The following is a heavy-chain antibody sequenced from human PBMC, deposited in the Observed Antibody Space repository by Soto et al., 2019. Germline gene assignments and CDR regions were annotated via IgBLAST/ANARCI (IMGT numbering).Heavy chain of an antibody. J-gene: IGHJ2*01. D-gene: IGHD1-26*01. CDR2: IHHSGST. Sequence: SETLSLTCAVSGYSITSNYYWGWIRQSPGRGLEFIGTIHHSGSTYYNPSLKSRVTISLETSKSQFSLKLSSVTAADTALYFCARVSPPEWEWRLFDLWGRGTLVTVSS. CDR1: GYSITSNYY. CDR3: ARVSPPEWEWRLFDL. V-gene: IGHV4-38-2*01.